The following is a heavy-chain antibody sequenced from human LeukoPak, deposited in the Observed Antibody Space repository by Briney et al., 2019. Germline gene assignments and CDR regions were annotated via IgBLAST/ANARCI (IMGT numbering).Heavy chain of an antibody. CDR3: AKDMSDSAYYGALDY. J-gene: IGHJ4*02. CDR2: IEWNGTDT. V-gene: IGHV3-43*01. D-gene: IGHD3-22*01. CDR1: GFPLEDYT. Sequence: GVSLSLSCSASGFPLEDYTMLWVRQVPGKGLEWVALIEWNGTDTYYTDYVKGRFTIARDNNNTSLYLQMNRLRIADTAFYDGAKDMSDSAYYGALDYWAPGILVTVSS.